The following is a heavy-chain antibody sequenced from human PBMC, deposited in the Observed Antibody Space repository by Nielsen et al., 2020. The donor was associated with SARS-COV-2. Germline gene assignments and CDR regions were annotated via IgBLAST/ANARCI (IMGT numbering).Heavy chain of an antibody. CDR3: ARTEDFWSGYGWFDP. CDR1: GGTFSSYA. J-gene: IGHJ5*02. CDR2: IIPIFGTA. D-gene: IGHD3-3*01. V-gene: IGHV1-69*06. Sequence: SVKVSCKASGGTFSSYAISWVRQAPGQGLEWMGGIIPIFGTANYAQKFQGRVTITADKFTSTAYMELSSLRSDDTAVYYCARTEDFWSGYGWFDPWGQGTLVTVSS.